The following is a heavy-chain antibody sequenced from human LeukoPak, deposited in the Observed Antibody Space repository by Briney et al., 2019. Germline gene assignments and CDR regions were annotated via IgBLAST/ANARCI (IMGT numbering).Heavy chain of an antibody. CDR2: MNPNSGRT. V-gene: IGHV1-8*01. J-gene: IGHJ1*01. D-gene: IGHD3-22*01. CDR3: ARDLPSYDSSGFEYFQH. CDR1: GYTLTSYD. Sequence: GASVKVSCKASGYTLTSYDINWVRQATGQGLEWMGWMNPNSGRTGYAQNFQGRITITRNTSISTAYMELSSLRSEDTAVYYCARDLPSYDSSGFEYFQHWGQGTLVTVSS.